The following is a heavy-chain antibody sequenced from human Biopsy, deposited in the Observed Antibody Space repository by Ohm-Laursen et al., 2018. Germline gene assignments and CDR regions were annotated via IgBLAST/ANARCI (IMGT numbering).Heavy chain of an antibody. CDR1: GFTFSSYG. D-gene: IGHD3-10*01. J-gene: IGHJ6*02. CDR3: ARDRYYGSESYYSHYNMDV. V-gene: IGHV3-33*01. CDR2: IWYDGSNK. Sequence: SLRLSCVASGFTFSSYGIHWVRQAPGKGLEWVAVIWYDGSNKYSADSVRGRFSISRDNSKNTVYLQMNSLRAADTAVYYCARDRYYGSESYYSHYNMDVWGQGTTVSVSS.